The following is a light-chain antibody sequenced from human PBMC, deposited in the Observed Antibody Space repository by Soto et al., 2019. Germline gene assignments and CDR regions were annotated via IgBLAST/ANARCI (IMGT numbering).Light chain of an antibody. V-gene: IGLV2-8*01. J-gene: IGLJ1*01. CDR3: SSYAGSETGV. Sequence: QSALTQPPSASGSPGQSVTISCTGTSNDIGAYNYVSWYQQYPGKAPKLIIYEVFRRPSGVPDRFSGSKSGNTASLTVSGLQPEDEADYYCSSYAGSETGVFGTGTKVT. CDR1: SNDIGAYNY. CDR2: EVF.